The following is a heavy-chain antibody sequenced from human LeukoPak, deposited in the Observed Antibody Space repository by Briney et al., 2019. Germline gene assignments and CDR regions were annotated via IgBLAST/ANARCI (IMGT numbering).Heavy chain of an antibody. CDR1: GFTFSSYA. Sequence: GGSLRLSCAASGFTFSSYAMSWVRQAPGKGLEWVATISGSGLMTYYADSVKGRFTVSGDNSKNTLYLQMSSLTAADTAVYYCAKDRSIGTYYTFDHWGQGTLVTVSS. D-gene: IGHD1-26*01. CDR3: AKDRSIGTYYTFDH. CDR2: ISGSGLMT. V-gene: IGHV3-23*01. J-gene: IGHJ4*02.